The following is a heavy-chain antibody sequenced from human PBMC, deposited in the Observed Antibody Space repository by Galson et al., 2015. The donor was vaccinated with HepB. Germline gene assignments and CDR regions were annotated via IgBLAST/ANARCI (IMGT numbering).Heavy chain of an antibody. CDR3: VKAVSLYDAFDI. CDR1: GFTFSSYA. J-gene: IGHJ3*02. CDR2: ISGSGGST. V-gene: IGHV3-23*01. Sequence: SLRLSCAASGFTFSSYAMSWVRQAPGKGLEWVSAISGSGGSTYYADSVKGRFTISRDNSKNTLYLQMNSLRAEDTAVYYCVKAVSLYDAFDIWGQGTMVTVSS. D-gene: IGHD2-2*02.